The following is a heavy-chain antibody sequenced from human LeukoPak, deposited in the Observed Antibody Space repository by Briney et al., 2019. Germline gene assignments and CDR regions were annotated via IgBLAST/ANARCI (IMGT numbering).Heavy chain of an antibody. D-gene: IGHD5-18*01. V-gene: IGHV1-18*01. CDR3: ARVNGRRGYSYGNDY. CDR1: GYTFTSYG. CDR2: ISAYNGNT. J-gene: IGHJ4*02. Sequence: GASVEVSCKASGYTFTSYGISWVRQAPGQGLEWMGWISAYNGNTNYAQKLQGRVTMTTDTSTSTAYMELRSLRSDDTAVYYCARVNGRRGYSYGNDYWGQGTLVTVSS.